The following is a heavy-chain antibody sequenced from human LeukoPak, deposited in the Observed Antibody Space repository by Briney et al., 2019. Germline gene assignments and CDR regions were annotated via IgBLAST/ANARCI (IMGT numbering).Heavy chain of an antibody. D-gene: IGHD4-23*01. CDR3: AAHYGGNSGY. J-gene: IGHJ4*02. V-gene: IGHV3-11*01. Sequence: GGSLRLSCAASGIIFSDYYMSWIRQAPGKGQEWVSYIRGSGTTIKYADSMKGRFTISRDNAKRSLYLHMNSLRAEDTAVYYCAAHYGGNSGYWGQGTLVTVSS. CDR2: IRGSGTTI. CDR1: GIIFSDYY.